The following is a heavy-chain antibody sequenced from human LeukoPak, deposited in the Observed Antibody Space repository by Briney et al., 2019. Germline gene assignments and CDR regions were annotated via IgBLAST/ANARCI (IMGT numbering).Heavy chain of an antibody. CDR2: ISGDGGRT. J-gene: IGHJ3*02. V-gene: IGHV3-43*02. CDR3: AKAYYDYVWGSYRYFCAFDI. CDR1: GFTFDDYA. D-gene: IGHD3-16*02. Sequence: PGGSLRLSCAASGFTFDDYAMHWVRQAPGKGLEWVSLISGDGGRTHYADSVKGRFTISRDNSKNSLCLQMNSLRTEDTAFYYCAKAYYDYVWGSYRYFCAFDIWGQGTMVTVSS.